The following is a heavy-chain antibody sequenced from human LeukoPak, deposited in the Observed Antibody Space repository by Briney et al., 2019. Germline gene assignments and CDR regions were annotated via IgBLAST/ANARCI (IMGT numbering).Heavy chain of an antibody. CDR3: ARDYRLTQIQY. V-gene: IGHV4-39*07. CDR1: DGSISSSSYY. CDR2: IYYTGST. J-gene: IGHJ1*01. Sequence: SETLSLTCTVSDGSISSSSYYWAWIRQPPGKGLEWIGSIYYTGSTYYNPSLKSRVTISVDTSKNQFSLRLSSVTAADTAVYYCARDYRLTQIQYWGQGTLVTVSS. D-gene: IGHD1-26*01.